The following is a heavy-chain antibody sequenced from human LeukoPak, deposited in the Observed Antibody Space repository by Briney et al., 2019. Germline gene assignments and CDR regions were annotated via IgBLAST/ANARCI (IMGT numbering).Heavy chain of an antibody. Sequence: GSPRHSPAAPGFTFTGNGMHSGPAAPGGGLGWEAVIRYDGSNKYYADSVKGRFTISRDNSKNTLYLQMNSQRAEDTAVYYCGKSGSRDWDYFEYWGQGTLVTASS. D-gene: IGHD6-19*01. J-gene: IGHJ4*02. CDR2: IRYDGSNK. CDR3: GKSGSRDWDYFEY. V-gene: IGHV3-30*02. CDR1: GFTFTGNG.